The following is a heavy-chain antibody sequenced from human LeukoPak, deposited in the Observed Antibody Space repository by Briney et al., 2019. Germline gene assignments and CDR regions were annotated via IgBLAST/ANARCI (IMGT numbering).Heavy chain of an antibody. D-gene: IGHD6-6*01. J-gene: IGHJ6*02. CDR3: ARSPYSSSSQYFYYYGMDV. V-gene: IGHV1-69*02. Sequence: ASVKVSCKASGGTSSSYTISWVRQAPGQGLEWMGRIIPILGIANYAQKFQGRVTITADKSTSTAYMELSSLRSEDTAVYYCARSPYSSSSQYFYYYGMDVWGQGTTVTVSS. CDR1: GGTSSSYT. CDR2: IIPILGIA.